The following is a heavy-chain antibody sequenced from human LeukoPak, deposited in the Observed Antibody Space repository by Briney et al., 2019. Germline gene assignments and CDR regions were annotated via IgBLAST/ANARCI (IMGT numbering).Heavy chain of an antibody. V-gene: IGHV4-59*01. CDR2: IHYSGST. CDR1: GGSISDYY. J-gene: IGHJ6*02. CDR3: ARYDFWTGSSSVGAMDV. D-gene: IGHD3-3*01. Sequence: SETLSLTCTVSGGSISDYYWNWIRQPPGKGLEWIGNIHYSGSTNYNPSLKSRVTISVDTSKSQFSLKLSSVTAADTAVYFCARYDFWTGSSSVGAMDVWGQGTTVTVSS.